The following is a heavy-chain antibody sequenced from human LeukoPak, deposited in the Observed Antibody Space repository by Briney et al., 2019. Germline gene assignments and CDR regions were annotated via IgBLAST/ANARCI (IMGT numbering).Heavy chain of an antibody. J-gene: IGHJ5*02. D-gene: IGHD3-10*01. CDR3: ARSHRLTLIRGDFDP. CDR2: IYHTGST. V-gene: IGHV4-34*01. CDR1: GGSFSNYY. Sequence: KSSETLSLTCAVYGGSFSNYYWSWIRQPPGKGLEWIGDIYHTGSTTYNPSLKSRVTISVDTSKIQFSLKLSSVTAADTAVYYCARSHRLTLIRGDFDPWGQGTLVTVSS.